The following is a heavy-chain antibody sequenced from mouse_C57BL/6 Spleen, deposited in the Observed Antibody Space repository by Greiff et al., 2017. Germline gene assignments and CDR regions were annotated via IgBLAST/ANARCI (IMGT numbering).Heavy chain of an antibody. J-gene: IGHJ4*01. D-gene: IGHD1-1*01. CDR2: IDPANGDT. CDR1: GFNIKNTY. V-gene: IGHV14-3*01. CDR3: ARTTVVSDYAMDY. Sequence: EVQLPQSVAELVRPGASVKLSCTASGFNIKNTYMHWVKQRPEQGLEWIGRIDPANGDTKYAPKFQGKATITADPSSNTAYLQLSSLTSEDTAIYYCARTTVVSDYAMDYWGQGTSVTVSS.